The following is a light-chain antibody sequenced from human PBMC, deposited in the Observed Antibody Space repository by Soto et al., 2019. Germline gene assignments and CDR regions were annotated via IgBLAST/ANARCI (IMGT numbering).Light chain of an antibody. CDR1: SSNIGSNT. V-gene: IGLV1-44*01. Sequence: QSVLTQPPSASGTPGQTVTISCSGSSSNIGSNTVNWYQLLPGTAPKLLIYSNNQRPSGVPDRFSGSKSGTSASLAISGLQSDDEADYYCAAWDDSLNGPVFGGGT. J-gene: IGLJ2*01. CDR2: SNN. CDR3: AAWDDSLNGPV.